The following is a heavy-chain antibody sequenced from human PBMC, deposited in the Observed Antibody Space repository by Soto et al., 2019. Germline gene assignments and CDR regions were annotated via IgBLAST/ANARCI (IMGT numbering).Heavy chain of an antibody. CDR1: GGSISSSSYY. V-gene: IGHV4-39*01. CDR2: IYYSGST. J-gene: IGHJ5*02. Sequence: SETLSLTCTVSGGSISSSSYYWGWIRQPPGKGLEWIGSIYYSGSTYYNPSLKSRVTISVDTSKNQFSLKLSSVTAADTAVYYCAVLLRGYYGSGSYGPLDPWGQGTLVTVSS. D-gene: IGHD3-10*01. CDR3: AVLLRGYYGSGSYGPLDP.